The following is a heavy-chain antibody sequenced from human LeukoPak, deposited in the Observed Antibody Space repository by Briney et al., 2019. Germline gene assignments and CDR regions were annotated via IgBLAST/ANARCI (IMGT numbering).Heavy chain of an antibody. Sequence: PSETLSLTCTVSGGSISSGDYYWSWIRQPPGKGLEWIGYIYYSGSTYYNPSLKSRVTISVDTSKNQFSLKLSSVTAADTAVYYCARGGGKSGLILYYYYTDVWGKGTTVTVSS. D-gene: IGHD2-8*01. CDR1: GGSISSGDYY. CDR2: IYYSGST. CDR3: ARGGGKSGLILYYYYTDV. J-gene: IGHJ6*03. V-gene: IGHV4-30-4*08.